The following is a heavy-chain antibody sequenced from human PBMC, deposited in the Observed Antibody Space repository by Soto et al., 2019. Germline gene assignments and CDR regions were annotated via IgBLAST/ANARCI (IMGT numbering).Heavy chain of an antibody. CDR2: ISGSGGST. CDR1: GFTFCSYP. J-gene: IGHJ5*01. V-gene: IGHV3-23*01. Sequence: LTLSCAASGFTFCSYPMSWYHQAPGKGLEWVSAISGSGGSTYYADSVKGRFTISRDNSKNTLYLQMNSLRAEDTAVYYCAKVGQLPWGYSSSWNLFDSWGQGTLVTVSS. CDR3: AKVGQLPWGYSSSWNLFDS. D-gene: IGHD6-13*01.